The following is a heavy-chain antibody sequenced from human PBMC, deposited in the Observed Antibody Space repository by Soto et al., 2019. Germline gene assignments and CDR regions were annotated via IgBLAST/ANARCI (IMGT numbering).Heavy chain of an antibody. CDR3: AIGLKDDFWSAQPGPDAFDI. J-gene: IGHJ3*02. Sequence: SVKVSCKASGGTFSSYAISWVRQAPGQGLEWMGGIIPIFGTANYAQKFQGRVTITADESTSTAYMELSSLRSEDTAVYYCAIGLKDDFWSAQPGPDAFDIWAQGKMVTFSS. CDR1: GGTFSSYA. D-gene: IGHD3-3*01. V-gene: IGHV1-69*13. CDR2: IIPIFGTA.